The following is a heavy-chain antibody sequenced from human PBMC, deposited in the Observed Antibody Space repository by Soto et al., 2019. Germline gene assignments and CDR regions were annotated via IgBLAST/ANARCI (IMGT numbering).Heavy chain of an antibody. V-gene: IGHV1-69*13. CDR2: IIPIFGTA. Sequence: WASVKVSCKASGGTFSSYAISWVRQAPGQGLEWMGGIIPIFGTANYAQKFQGGVTITADESTSTAYMELSSLRSEDTAVYYCAREAAAATYPANWFDPWGQGTLVTVSS. D-gene: IGHD6-13*01. CDR1: GGTFSSYA. CDR3: AREAAAATYPANWFDP. J-gene: IGHJ5*02.